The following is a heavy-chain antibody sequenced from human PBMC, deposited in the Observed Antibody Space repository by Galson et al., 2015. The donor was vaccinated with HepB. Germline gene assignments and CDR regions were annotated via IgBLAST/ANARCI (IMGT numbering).Heavy chain of an antibody. V-gene: IGHV3-33*01. CDR2: IWYDGSNK. J-gene: IGHJ5*02. D-gene: IGHD6-19*01. CDR3: ARDALFYSSGWTNWFDP. Sequence: SLRLSCAASGFTFSSFGMHWVRQAPGKGLEWVAGIWYDGSNKYYADSVTGRFTISRDSFKNTLYLHMSSLRAEDSAVYYCARDALFYSSGWTNWFDPWGQGTLVTVSS. CDR1: GFTFSSFG.